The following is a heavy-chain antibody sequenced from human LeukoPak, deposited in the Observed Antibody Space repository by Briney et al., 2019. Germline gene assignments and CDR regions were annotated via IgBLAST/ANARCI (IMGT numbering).Heavy chain of an antibody. V-gene: IGHV3-23*01. CDR1: GFTFSSYA. J-gene: IGHJ4*02. Sequence: GGSLRLSCAASGFTFSSYAMSWVRQAPGKGLEWVSAISGSGGSTYYADSVKGRFTISRDNTKNSLYLQMNSLRTEDTAFYYCAKDRSRSYSSFDSWGQGTLVTVSS. CDR2: ISGSGGST. D-gene: IGHD6-19*01. CDR3: AKDRSRSYSSFDS.